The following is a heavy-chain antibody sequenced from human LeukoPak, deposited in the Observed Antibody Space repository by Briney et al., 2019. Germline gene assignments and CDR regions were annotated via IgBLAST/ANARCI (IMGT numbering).Heavy chain of an antibody. D-gene: IGHD6-13*01. V-gene: IGHV4-31*03. CDR2: IYYSGST. CDR3: ARVPGLYSSRARETLGFY. J-gene: IGHJ4*02. CDR1: GGSISSGGYY. Sequence: SQTLSLTCTVSGGSISSGGYYWSWIHQHPGKGLEWIGYIYYSGSTYYNPSLKSRVTISVDTSKNQFSLKLSSVTAADTAVYYCARVPGLYSSRARETLGFYWGQGTLVTVSS.